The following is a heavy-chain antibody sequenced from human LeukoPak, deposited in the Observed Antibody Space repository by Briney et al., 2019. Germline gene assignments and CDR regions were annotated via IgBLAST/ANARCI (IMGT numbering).Heavy chain of an antibody. CDR2: INHSGST. J-gene: IGHJ6*03. CDR1: GGSFSGYY. Sequence: PSETLSLTCAVYGGSFSGYYWSWIRQPPGKGLEWIGEINHSGSTNYNPSLKSRVTISVDTSKNQFSLKLSYVTAADTAVYYCARGRYSSGWYYYYYMDVWGKGTTVTVSS. D-gene: IGHD6-19*01. CDR3: ARGRYSSGWYYYYYMDV. V-gene: IGHV4-34*01.